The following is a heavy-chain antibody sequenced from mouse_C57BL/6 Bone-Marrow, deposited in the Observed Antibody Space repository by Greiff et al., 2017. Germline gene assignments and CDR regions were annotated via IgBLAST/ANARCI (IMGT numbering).Heavy chain of an antibody. V-gene: IGHV1-64*01. CDR3: ARSYYYGSSYRYFDV. Sequence: QVQLQQPGAELAKPGASVKLSCKASGYTFTSYWMHWVKQRPGQGLEWIGMIHPNSGSTNYNEKFKSKATLTVDKSSSTAYMQLSSLTSEDSAVYYCARSYYYGSSYRYFDVWGTGTTVTVSS. J-gene: IGHJ1*03. CDR2: IHPNSGST. CDR1: GYTFTSYW. D-gene: IGHD1-1*01.